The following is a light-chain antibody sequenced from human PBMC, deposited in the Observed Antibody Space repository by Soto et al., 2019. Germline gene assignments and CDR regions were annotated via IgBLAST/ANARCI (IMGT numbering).Light chain of an antibody. Sequence: EIVLTQSTATLSLSPGERATLSCRASQGVSSYLAWYQQKPGQAPRLLIYGASSRATGIPDRFSGSGSGTDFTLTISRLEPEDFAVYYCQQYGSSAWTLGQGTKVDIK. V-gene: IGKV3-20*01. CDR2: GAS. J-gene: IGKJ1*01. CDR1: QGVSSY. CDR3: QQYGSSAWT.